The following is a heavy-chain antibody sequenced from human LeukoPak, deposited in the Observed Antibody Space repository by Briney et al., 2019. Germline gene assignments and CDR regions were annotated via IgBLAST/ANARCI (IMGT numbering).Heavy chain of an antibody. D-gene: IGHD4-23*01. J-gene: IGHJ4*02. Sequence: ASVKVSCKASGYTFTSYDINWVRQATGQGLEWMGWMNPNSGNTGYAQRFRGRATMTRNTSISTAYMELSSLRSEDTAVYYCVIRWKVTAPDYWGQGTLVTVSS. CDR2: MNPNSGNT. CDR3: VIRWKVTAPDY. V-gene: IGHV1-8*01. CDR1: GYTFTSYD.